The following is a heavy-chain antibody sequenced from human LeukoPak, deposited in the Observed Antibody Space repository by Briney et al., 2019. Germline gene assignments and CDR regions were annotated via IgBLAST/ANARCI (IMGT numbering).Heavy chain of an antibody. V-gene: IGHV3-33*08. CDR3: ARGRDSSGWYFYYYYGMDV. D-gene: IGHD6-19*01. J-gene: IGHJ6*02. CDR1: GFTFSSYG. Sequence: GRSLRLSCAASGFTFSSYGMHWVRQAPGKGLEWVAVIWYDGSNKYYADSVKGRFTISRDNSKNTLYLQMNSLRAEDTAVYYCARGRDSSGWYFYYYYGMDVWGQGTTVTVSS. CDR2: IWYDGSNK.